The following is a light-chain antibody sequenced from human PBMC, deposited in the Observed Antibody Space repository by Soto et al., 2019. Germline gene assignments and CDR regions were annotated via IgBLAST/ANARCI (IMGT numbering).Light chain of an antibody. CDR2: KAS. CDR3: QHRDT. J-gene: IGKJ2*01. Sequence: DIQMTQSPSTLSVSVGDRVTITCRASQSISSWLAWYQQKPGKAPKLLIYKASSLKSGVPSRFSGSGSGTEFTLTISSLQPDDFATYYCQHRDTFGQGTKLEIK. CDR1: QSISSW. V-gene: IGKV1-5*03.